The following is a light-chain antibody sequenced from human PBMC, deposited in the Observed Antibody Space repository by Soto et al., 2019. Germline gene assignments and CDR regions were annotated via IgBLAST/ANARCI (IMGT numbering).Light chain of an antibody. CDR2: GAS. CDR3: QQYGSSPPTWT. J-gene: IGKJ1*01. CDR1: QSISRY. Sequence: IVLTQSPGTLSLSPGERTTLSCRASQSISRYLAWYQQKPGQGPRLLIYGASSRATGTPDRFSGSGSGTDFTLTISRLEPEDFAVYYCQQYGSSPPTWTFGQGTKVDIK. V-gene: IGKV3-20*01.